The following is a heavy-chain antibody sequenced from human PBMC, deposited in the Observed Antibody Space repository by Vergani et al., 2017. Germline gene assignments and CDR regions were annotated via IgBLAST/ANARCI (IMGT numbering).Heavy chain of an antibody. V-gene: IGHV1-69*01. D-gene: IGHD2-2*01. CDR1: GGTFSSYA. Sequence: QVQLVQSGAEVKKPGSSVKVSCKASGGTFSSYAISWVRQAPGQGLEWMGGIIPNFGTANYAQKFQGRVTITADESTSTAYMELSSLRSEDTAVYYCARAVVVVPAAIHYYYYYMDVWGKGTTVTVSS. J-gene: IGHJ6*03. CDR3: ARAVVVVPAAIHYYYYYMDV. CDR2: IIPNFGTA.